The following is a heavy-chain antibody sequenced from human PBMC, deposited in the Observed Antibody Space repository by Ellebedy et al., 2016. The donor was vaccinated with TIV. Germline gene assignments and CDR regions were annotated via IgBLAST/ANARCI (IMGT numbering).Heavy chain of an antibody. CDR1: GGSISSYY. CDR3: ASYGDRAFDY. CDR2: IYYSGST. D-gene: IGHD4-17*01. Sequence: SETLSLXCTVSGGSISSYYWSWIRQPPGKGLEWIGYIYYSGSTNYNPSLKSRVTISVDTSKNQFSLKLSSVTAADTAVYYCASYGDRAFDYWGQGTLVTVSS. V-gene: IGHV4-59*01. J-gene: IGHJ4*02.